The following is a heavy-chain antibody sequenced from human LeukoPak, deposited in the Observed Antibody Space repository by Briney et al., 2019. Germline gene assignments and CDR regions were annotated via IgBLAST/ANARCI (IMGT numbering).Heavy chain of an antibody. CDR3: ARTTEGGYTYGYFYYYYMDV. Sequence: SETLSLTCTVSGGSISSYYWSWIRQPPGKGLEWIGYIHYSGSTNYNPSLKSRVTISVDTSKNQFSLKLSSVTAADTAVYYCARTTEGGYTYGYFYYYYMDVWGKGTTVSISS. CDR1: GGSISSYY. D-gene: IGHD5-18*01. CDR2: IHYSGST. V-gene: IGHV4-59*01. J-gene: IGHJ6*03.